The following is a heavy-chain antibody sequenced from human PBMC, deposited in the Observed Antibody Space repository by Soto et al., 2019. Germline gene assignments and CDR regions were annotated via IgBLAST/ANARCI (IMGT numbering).Heavy chain of an antibody. D-gene: IGHD6-13*01. J-gene: IGHJ4*02. Sequence: PSETLSLTCTVSGGSISSGDYYWSWIRQPPGKGLEWIGYIYYSGSTYYNPSLKSRVTISVDMSKNQFSLKLSSVTAADTAVYYCARDPAAGTNYFAYWGQGTLVTVSS. CDR1: GGSISSGDYY. CDR3: ARDPAAGTNYFAY. V-gene: IGHV4-30-4*01. CDR2: IYYSGST.